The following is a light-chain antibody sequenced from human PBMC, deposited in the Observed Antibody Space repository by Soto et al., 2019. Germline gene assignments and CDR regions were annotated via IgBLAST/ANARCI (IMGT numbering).Light chain of an antibody. CDR3: GTWDSSLSAYV. CDR2: ENN. CDR1: SSNIGNNY. Sequence: QSVLTQPPSASAAPGQKVTISCSGSSSNIGNNYVYWYQQLPGTAPKLLIYENNKRPSGIPDRFSGSKSGTSATLGITGLQTGDEADYYCGTWDSSLSAYVFGTGTKVTVL. V-gene: IGLV1-51*01. J-gene: IGLJ1*01.